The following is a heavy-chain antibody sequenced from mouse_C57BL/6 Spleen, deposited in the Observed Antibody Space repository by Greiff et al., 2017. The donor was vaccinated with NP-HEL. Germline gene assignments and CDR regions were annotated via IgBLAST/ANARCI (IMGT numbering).Heavy chain of an antibody. CDR1: GFTFSSYA. Sequence: EVKLMESGEGLVKPGGSLKLSCAASGFTFSSYAMSWVRQTPEKRLAWVAYISSGGDYIYYADTVKGRFTISSDNARNTLYLQMSSLKSEDTAMYYCTRAVYYDYDPWFAYWGQGTLVTVSA. CDR3: TRAVYYDYDPWFAY. D-gene: IGHD2-4*01. J-gene: IGHJ3*01. CDR2: ISSGGDYI. V-gene: IGHV5-9-1*02.